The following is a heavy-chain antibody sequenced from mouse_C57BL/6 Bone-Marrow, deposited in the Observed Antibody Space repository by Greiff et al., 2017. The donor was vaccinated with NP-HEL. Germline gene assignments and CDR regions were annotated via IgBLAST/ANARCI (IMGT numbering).Heavy chain of an antibody. J-gene: IGHJ3*01. CDR1: GYTFTDYY. D-gene: IGHD4-1*01. V-gene: IGHV1-19*01. CDR3: ARDWGGFAY. Sequence: VHVKQSGPVLVKPGASVKMSCKASGYTFTDYYMNWVKQSHGKSLEWIGVINPYNGGTSYNQKFKGKATLTVDKSSSTAYMELNSLTSEDSAVYYCARDWGGFAYWGQGTLVTVSA. CDR2: INPYNGGT.